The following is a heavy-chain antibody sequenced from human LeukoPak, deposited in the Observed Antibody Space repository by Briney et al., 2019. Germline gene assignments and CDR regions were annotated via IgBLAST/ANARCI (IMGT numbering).Heavy chain of an antibody. V-gene: IGHV5-51*01. J-gene: IGHJ4*02. CDR3: ARRMDTPSVDY. D-gene: IGHD5-18*01. CDR2: IYPGDSET. Sequence: GESLKISCKGSGYTFTSHWIIWVRQMPGKGLEWMGIIYPGDSETRYSPSLQGQVTISADKSISTAYLQWSSLKASDTAIYYCARRMDTPSVDYWGQGTLVTVSP. CDR1: GYTFTSHW.